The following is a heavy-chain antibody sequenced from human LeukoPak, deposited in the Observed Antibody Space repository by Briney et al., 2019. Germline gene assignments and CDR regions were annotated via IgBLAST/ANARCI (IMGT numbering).Heavy chain of an antibody. CDR3: ERAQEWHNY. V-gene: IGHV3-74*01. CDR2: IDTDGKTT. J-gene: IGHJ4*02. Sequence: GGSLRLSCDPAGFTLNTCVMHELRQAPGKGLVWVARIDTDGKTTTYADSVKGRFTTSRDNAKNMLYVQTNSLRAEDTAVYYCERAQEWHNYCGQRTLVSVSS. CDR1: GFTLNTCV. D-gene: IGHD3-3*01.